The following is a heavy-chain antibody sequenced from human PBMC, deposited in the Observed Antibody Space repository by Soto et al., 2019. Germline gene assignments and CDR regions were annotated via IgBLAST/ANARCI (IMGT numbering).Heavy chain of an antibody. CDR3: ARESEDLTSNFDY. CDR2: ISHDGNKT. J-gene: IGHJ4*02. Sequence: GSLRLSCAASGFTFSSYAMYWVLQAPGKGMEWMAFISHDGNKTYYADSGKGRFSSSRENSKNTLYLEMNSLSAEDTALYYCARESEDLTSNFDYWGQGTLVTVSS. CDR1: GFTFSSYA. V-gene: IGHV3-30-3*01.